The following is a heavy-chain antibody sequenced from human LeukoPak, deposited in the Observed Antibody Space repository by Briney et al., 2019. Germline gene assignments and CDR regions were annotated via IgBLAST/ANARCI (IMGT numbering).Heavy chain of an antibody. D-gene: IGHD3-3*01. CDR3: ARGLLGVVMNTPGSLDI. V-gene: IGHV4-59*01. Sequence: SETLSLTCTVSGGSINEYYWNWIRQPPGKGLEWIGYMYHSGSTNYNPSLKSRVTISIDTSKTHFSLNLNSVTAADTAMYYCARGLLGVVMNTPGSLDIWGQGTMVTVSS. J-gene: IGHJ3*02. CDR1: GGSINEYY. CDR2: MYHSGST.